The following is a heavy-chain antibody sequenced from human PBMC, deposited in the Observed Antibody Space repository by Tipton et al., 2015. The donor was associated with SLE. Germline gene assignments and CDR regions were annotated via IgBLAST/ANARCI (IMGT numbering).Heavy chain of an antibody. V-gene: IGHV3-20*04. J-gene: IGHJ3*02. Sequence: GSLRLSCAASGFTFDDYGMSWVRQAPGKGLEWVSGINWNGGSTGYADSVKGRFSISRDNAKNSLYLQMNSLRAEDTALYYCARDPQQLGAFDIWGQGTMVTVSS. CDR3: ARDPQQLGAFDI. CDR2: INWNGGST. D-gene: IGHD6-6*01. CDR1: GFTFDDYG.